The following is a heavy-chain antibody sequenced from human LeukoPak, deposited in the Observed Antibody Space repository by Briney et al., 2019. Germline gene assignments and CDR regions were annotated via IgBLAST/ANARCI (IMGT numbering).Heavy chain of an antibody. CDR1: GYTFIDYY. V-gene: IGHV1-2*06. CDR3: ARATGLTGTPY. J-gene: IGHJ4*02. D-gene: IGHD1-20*01. CDR2: INPHSGGT. Sequence: ASVKVSCKASGYTFIDYYMHWVRQAPGQGLEWMGRINPHSGGTNYAQKFQGRVTMTRDTSIGTAYMDLSGLRSDDTALYYCARATGLTGTPYWGQGTLVTVSS.